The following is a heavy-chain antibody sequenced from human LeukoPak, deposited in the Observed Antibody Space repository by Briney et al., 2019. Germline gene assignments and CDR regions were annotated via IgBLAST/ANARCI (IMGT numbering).Heavy chain of an antibody. CDR1: GFTFSSYA. Sequence: GGSLRLSCAASGFTFSSYAMSWVRQAPGKGLEWVSAISGSGGSTYYADSVKGRFTISRDNSKNTLYLQMNSLRAEDTAVYYCAKDSAGSGSYYLDYWGQGTLVTVSS. CDR2: ISGSGGST. J-gene: IGHJ4*02. D-gene: IGHD3-10*01. V-gene: IGHV3-23*01. CDR3: AKDSAGSGSYYLDY.